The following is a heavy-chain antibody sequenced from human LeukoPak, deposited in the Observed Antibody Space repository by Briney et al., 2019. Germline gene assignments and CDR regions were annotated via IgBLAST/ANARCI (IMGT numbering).Heavy chain of an antibody. V-gene: IGHV3-48*03. Sequence: GGSLRLSCAASGFTFSSYEMNWVRQAPGKGLEWASYISSSGSTIYYADSVKGRFTISRDNSKNTLYLQMNSLRAEDTAVYYCAKDPRYYYDSSGLDWGQGTLVTVSS. CDR2: ISSSGSTI. CDR3: AKDPRYYYDSSGLD. D-gene: IGHD3-22*01. CDR1: GFTFSSYE. J-gene: IGHJ4*02.